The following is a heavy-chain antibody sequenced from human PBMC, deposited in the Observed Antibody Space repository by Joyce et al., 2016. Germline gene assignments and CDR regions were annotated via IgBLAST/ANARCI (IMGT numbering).Heavy chain of an antibody. CDR3: ASRGADTSGYYFDS. D-gene: IGHD3-22*01. CDR1: GYSFTPNW. Sequence: EVQLVQSGAVVKKPGESLRISCQGSGYSFTPNWIGWVRQMPGKGLEWMWIIDPGDSDTRYSPSFQGQVTISADWSTRTAYLQGSSLKASDTGMYYCASRGADTSGYYFDSWGRGTLVTVSS. CDR2: IDPGDSDT. J-gene: IGHJ4*02. V-gene: IGHV5-51*01.